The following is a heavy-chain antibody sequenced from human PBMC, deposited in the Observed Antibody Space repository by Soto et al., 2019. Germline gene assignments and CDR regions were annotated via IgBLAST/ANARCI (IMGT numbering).Heavy chain of an antibody. CDR2: INAGNGNT. J-gene: IGHJ6*02. V-gene: IGHV1-3*01. CDR1: GYTFTSYA. Sequence: ASVKVSCKASGYTFTSYAMHWVRQAPGQRLEWMGWINAGNGNTKYSQKFQGRVTITRDTSASTAYMELSSLRSEDTAVYYCARTRQRSYCSSTSCYPFYYYYGMDVWGQGPTVTVYS. D-gene: IGHD2-2*01. CDR3: ARTRQRSYCSSTSCYPFYYYYGMDV.